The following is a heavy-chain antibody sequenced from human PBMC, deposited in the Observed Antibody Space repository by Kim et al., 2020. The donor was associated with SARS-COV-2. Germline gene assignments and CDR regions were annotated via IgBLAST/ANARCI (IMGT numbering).Heavy chain of an antibody. Sequence: SGTLSLTCTVSGGSISSSNYYWDWIRQPPGKGLEWIGSIYYTGSTYYNPSLKSRVTMSVDTSKNQFSLKLSSVTAADTAVYYCARRGEGYDAFDIWGQGTTVTVSS. V-gene: IGHV4-39*01. J-gene: IGHJ3*02. CDR3: ARRGEGYDAFDI. D-gene: IGHD2-21*01. CDR2: IYYTGST. CDR1: GGSISSSNYY.